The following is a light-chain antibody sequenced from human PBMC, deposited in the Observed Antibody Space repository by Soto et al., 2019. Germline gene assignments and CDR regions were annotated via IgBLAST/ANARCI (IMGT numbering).Light chain of an antibody. V-gene: IGKV1-39*01. CDR3: QQSYSTPGT. Sequence: IQMTQPPSSLSASVGDRVTITCRASQSISSYLNWYQQKPGKAPKLLIYAASSLQSGVPSRFSGSGSGTDFTLTISSLQPEDFATYYCQQSYSTPGTFGQGSMVDIK. CDR1: QSISSY. J-gene: IGKJ1*01. CDR2: AAS.